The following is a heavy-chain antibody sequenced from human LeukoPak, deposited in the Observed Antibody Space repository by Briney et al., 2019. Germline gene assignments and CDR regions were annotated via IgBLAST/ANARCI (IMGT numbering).Heavy chain of an antibody. Sequence: ASVKVSCKASGYTFTSYGISWVRQAPGQGLEWMGWISAYNGNTNYAQKLQGRVTMTTDTSTSTAYMELRSLRSDDTAVYYCARDGMITFGGVIVNYYYYGMDVWGQGTTVTVSS. CDR1: GYTFTSYG. CDR3: ARDGMITFGGVIVNYYYYGMDV. D-gene: IGHD3-16*02. V-gene: IGHV1-18*01. CDR2: ISAYNGNT. J-gene: IGHJ6*02.